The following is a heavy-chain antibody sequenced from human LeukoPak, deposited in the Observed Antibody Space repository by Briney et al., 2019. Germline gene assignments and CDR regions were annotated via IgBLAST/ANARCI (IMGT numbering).Heavy chain of an antibody. CDR1: AFTFSASA. D-gene: IGHD1-26*01. V-gene: IGHV3-73*01. Sequence: GGSLRLSCATYAFTFSASAINWVRQASGKGLEWVGRIASEGKNYAQEYAASVKSRITISRDASKNKGYLQMNRLKTEDTAVYYCSRSGGDGATGEWGQGTLVTVSS. CDR3: SRSGGDGATGE. CDR2: IASEGKNYAQ. J-gene: IGHJ4*02.